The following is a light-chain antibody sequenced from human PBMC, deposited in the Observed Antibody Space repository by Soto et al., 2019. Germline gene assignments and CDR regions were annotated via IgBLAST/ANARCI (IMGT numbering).Light chain of an antibody. CDR1: QXLLDSDDGNTY. Sequence: IVMTQTPLSLPDTPGGPASICCXSSQXLLDSDDGNTYLDWYLQKPGQSPQLLIYTLSYRASGVPARFSGSGSGTEFTLTISGLQSEYFAVYYCQQYDNWPRTFGQGTKVDIK. V-gene: IGKV2-40*01. J-gene: IGKJ1*01. CDR2: TLS. CDR3: QQYDNWPRT.